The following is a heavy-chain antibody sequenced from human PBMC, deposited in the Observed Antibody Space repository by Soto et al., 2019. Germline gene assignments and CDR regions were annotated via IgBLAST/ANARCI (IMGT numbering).Heavy chain of an antibody. Sequence: QLQLQESGLGLVKPSQTLSLTCAVSGGSISSGGYSWSWIRQPPGKGLEWIGYIYHSGSTYYNPSLKSRVTISVDRSKNQFSLKLSSVTAADTAVYYCARGAPVVNDYWGQGTLVTVSS. V-gene: IGHV4-30-2*01. D-gene: IGHD3-22*01. CDR3: ARGAPVVNDY. CDR1: GGSISSGGYS. CDR2: IYHSGST. J-gene: IGHJ4*02.